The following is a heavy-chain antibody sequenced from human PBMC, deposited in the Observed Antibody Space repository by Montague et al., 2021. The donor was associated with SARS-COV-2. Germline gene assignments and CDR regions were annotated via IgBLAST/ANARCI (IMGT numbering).Heavy chain of an antibody. J-gene: IGHJ4*02. V-gene: IGHV4-59*01. CDR3: AKGGGGGSYFFAY. Sequence: SETLSLTCTVSGDSINSYYWGWIRQSPGKGLDRIGYISYSGSTNFNPSLKSRISMSVDTSKNQFSLNLRYVTATDTAVYYCAKGGGGGSYFFAYWGQGTLVTVSS. CDR2: ISYSGST. D-gene: IGHD3-16*01. CDR1: GDSINSYY.